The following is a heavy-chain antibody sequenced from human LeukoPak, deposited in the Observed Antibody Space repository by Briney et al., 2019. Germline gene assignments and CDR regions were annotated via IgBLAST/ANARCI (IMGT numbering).Heavy chain of an antibody. CDR3: ARAGGVKTAALDLDY. J-gene: IGHJ4*02. CDR2: IYYSGSA. V-gene: IGHV4-59*01. Sequence: SEILSLTCTVSGGSISSYSWSWIRQPPGKGLGWIGNIYYSGSANHNPSLKSRVTISRDTSKNQFSLKLTSVTTADTAVYYCARAGGVKTAALDLDYWGQGTLVTVSS. CDR1: GGSISSYS. D-gene: IGHD6-25*01.